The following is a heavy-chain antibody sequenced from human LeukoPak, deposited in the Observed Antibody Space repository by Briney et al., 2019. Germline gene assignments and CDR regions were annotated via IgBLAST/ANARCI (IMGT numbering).Heavy chain of an antibody. V-gene: IGHV4-59*01. CDR1: GGSIRSYY. D-gene: IGHD1-26*01. Sequence: SETLSLTCTVSGGSIRSYYWSWIRQSPGKGLEWIVYIHYSGNTNYNPSLKSRVTMSEDTSKNQVSLKLSSVTAADTAVYYCARAFRDSGSYDWFDPWGQGTLVIVSS. J-gene: IGHJ5*02. CDR2: IHYSGNT. CDR3: ARAFRDSGSYDWFDP.